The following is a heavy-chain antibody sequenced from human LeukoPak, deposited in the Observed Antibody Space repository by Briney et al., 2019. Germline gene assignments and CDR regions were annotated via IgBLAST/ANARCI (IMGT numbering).Heavy chain of an antibody. CDR2: ISSSGSTI. Sequence: PGGSLRLSCADSGFTFSSYEMNWVRQAPGKGLEWVSYISSSGSTIYYADSVKGRFTISRDNAKNSLYLQMNSLRAEDTAVYYCARDRWFGELSADPLGHFDYWGQGTLVTVSS. V-gene: IGHV3-48*03. J-gene: IGHJ4*02. CDR1: GFTFSSYE. D-gene: IGHD3-10*01. CDR3: ARDRWFGELSADPLGHFDY.